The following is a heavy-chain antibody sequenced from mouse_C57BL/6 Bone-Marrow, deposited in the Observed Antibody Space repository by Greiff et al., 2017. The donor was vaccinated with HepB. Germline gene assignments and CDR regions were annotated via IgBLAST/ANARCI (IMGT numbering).Heavy chain of an antibody. D-gene: IGHD2-1*01. CDR3: ATGGNYPAWCAY. J-gene: IGHJ3*01. CDR1: GYTFTSYW. CDR2: IDPSDSYT. V-gene: IGHV1-59*01. Sequence: QVQLQQPGAELVRPGTSVKLSCKASGYTFTSYWMHWVKQRPGQGLEWIGVIDPSDSYTNYNQKFKGKATLTVDTSSSTAYMQLSSLTSEDSAVYYCATGGNYPAWCAYWGQGTLVTVSA.